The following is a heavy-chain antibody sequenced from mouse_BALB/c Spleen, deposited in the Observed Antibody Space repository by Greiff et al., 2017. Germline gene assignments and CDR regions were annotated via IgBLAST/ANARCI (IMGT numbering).Heavy chain of an antibody. CDR1: GFSLTSYG. CDR3: ARDQGGNYDYYAMDY. D-gene: IGHD2-1*01. V-gene: IGHV2-9*02. Sequence: VHLVESGPGLVAPSQSLSITCTVSGFSLTSYGVHWVRQPPGKGLEWLGVIWAGGSTNYNSALMSRLSISKDNSKSQVFLKMNSLQTDDTAMYYCARDQGGNYDYYAMDYWGQGTSVTVSS. J-gene: IGHJ4*01. CDR2: IWAGGST.